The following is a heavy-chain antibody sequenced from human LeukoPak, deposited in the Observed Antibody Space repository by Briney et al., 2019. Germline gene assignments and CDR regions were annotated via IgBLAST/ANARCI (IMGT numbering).Heavy chain of an antibody. Sequence: GGSLRLSCAASGFTVSSNYMSWVRQAPGKGLEWVSVIYSGGSTYYADSVKGRFTISRDNSKNTLYLQMNSLRAEDTAVYYCARLIVGNWFDPWGQGTLVTVSS. V-gene: IGHV3-66*04. CDR2: IYSGGST. CDR1: GFTVSSNY. D-gene: IGHD1-26*01. J-gene: IGHJ5*02. CDR3: ARLIVGNWFDP.